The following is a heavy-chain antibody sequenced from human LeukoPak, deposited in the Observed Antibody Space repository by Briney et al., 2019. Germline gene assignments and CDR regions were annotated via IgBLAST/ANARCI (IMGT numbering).Heavy chain of an antibody. CDR1: GFTFSSYA. D-gene: IGHD3-10*01. J-gene: IGHJ4*02. V-gene: IGHV3-23*01. CDR3: AKSRWFGESPYY. CDR2: ITSSGGST. Sequence: GRSLRLSCAASGFTFSSYAMSWVRQAPGKGLEWVSAITSSGGSTYYTDSVKGRFTISRDNSKNTLYLQMNSLRAEDTAAYYCAKSRWFGESPYYWGQGTLVTVSS.